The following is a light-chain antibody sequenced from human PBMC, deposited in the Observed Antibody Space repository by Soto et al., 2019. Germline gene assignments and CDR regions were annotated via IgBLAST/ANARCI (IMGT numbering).Light chain of an antibody. V-gene: IGKV3-15*01. CDR3: QQYNNLIT. CDR2: GAS. J-gene: IGKJ5*01. CDR1: QSVSSN. Sequence: EIVMTQSPANLSVSPGERATLSCRASQSVSSNLAWYQQKPGQAPRLLIYGASTRATGIPARFSGSGSGTEFTLTISSLQSEDFAVYYCQQYNNLITFGKGTRLEIK.